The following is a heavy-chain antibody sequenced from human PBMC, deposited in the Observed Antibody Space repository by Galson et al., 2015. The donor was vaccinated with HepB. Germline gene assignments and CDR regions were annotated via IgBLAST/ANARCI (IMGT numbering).Heavy chain of an antibody. CDR1: GGSISSGGYY. CDR3: ARTESDAFDI. CDR2: IYYSGST. V-gene: IGHV4-31*03. J-gene: IGHJ3*02. Sequence: TLSLPCTVSGGSISSGGYYWRWIRQHPGKGLEWIGYIYYSGSTYYNPSLKSRVTISVDTSKNQFSLKLSSVTAADTAVYYCARTESDAFDIWGQGTTVTVSS.